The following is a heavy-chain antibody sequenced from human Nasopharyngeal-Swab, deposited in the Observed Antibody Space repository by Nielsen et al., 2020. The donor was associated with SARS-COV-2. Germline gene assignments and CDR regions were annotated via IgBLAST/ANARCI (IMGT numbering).Heavy chain of an antibody. V-gene: IGHV3-23*01. CDR2: ITTSGTNT. D-gene: IGHD2-21*02. J-gene: IGHJ4*02. CDR1: GFTFSSYA. CDR3: AKGGTAHYYFDY. Sequence: GESLKISCAASGFTFSSYAMTWVRQAPGRGLEWVSSITTSGTNTYFADSVKGRFTISRDNSKNTLYLQMNSLRAEDTAIYYCAKGGTAHYYFDYWAQGTLVTVS.